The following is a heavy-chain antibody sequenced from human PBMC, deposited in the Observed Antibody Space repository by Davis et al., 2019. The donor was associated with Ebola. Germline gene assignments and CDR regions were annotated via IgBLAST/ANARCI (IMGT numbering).Heavy chain of an antibody. CDR1: VITFSSYA. V-gene: IGHV3-48*02. CDR3: ARDWFGETD. J-gene: IGHJ4*02. CDR2: ISGSGSSI. D-gene: IGHD3-10*01. Sequence: GGSLRLSCTDSVITFSSYAMTWVRQAPGKGLEWVSRISGSGSSISYADSVKGRFTISRENAKNSLYLQMNSLRDEDTAVYYCARDWFGETDWGQGTLVTVSS.